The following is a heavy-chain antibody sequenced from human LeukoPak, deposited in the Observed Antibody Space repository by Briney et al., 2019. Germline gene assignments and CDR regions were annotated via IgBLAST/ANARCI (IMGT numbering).Heavy chain of an antibody. CDR1: GGSISSYY. V-gene: IGHV4-59*12. J-gene: IGHJ4*02. Sequence: SETLSLTCTVSGGSISSYYWSWIRQPPGKGLEWIGYIYYSGSTNYNPSLKSRVTIPVDRSKNQFSLKLSSVTAADTAVYYCARAGELLRAYHPYYFDYWGQGTLVTVSS. CDR2: IYYSGST. D-gene: IGHD1-26*01. CDR3: ARAGELLRAYHPYYFDY.